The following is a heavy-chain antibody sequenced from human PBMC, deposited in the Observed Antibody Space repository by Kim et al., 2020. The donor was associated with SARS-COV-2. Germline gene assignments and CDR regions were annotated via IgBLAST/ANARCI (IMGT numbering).Heavy chain of an antibody. Sequence: GGSLRLSCAASGFTFSSYGMHWVRQAPGKGLEWVAVISYDGSNKYYADSVKGRFTISRDNSKNTLYLQMNSLRAEDTAVYYCAKDPRGKAPRYYYYGMDVWGQGTTVTVSS. CDR1: GFTFSSYG. V-gene: IGHV3-30*18. CDR2: ISYDGSNK. CDR3: AKDPRGKAPRYYYYGMDV. J-gene: IGHJ6*02. D-gene: IGHD3-16*01.